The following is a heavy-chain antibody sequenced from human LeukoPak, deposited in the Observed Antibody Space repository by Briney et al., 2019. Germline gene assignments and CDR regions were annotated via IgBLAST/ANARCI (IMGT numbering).Heavy chain of an antibody. CDR1: GDSVSSNSAA. CDR3: AREWELLFADH. D-gene: IGHD1-26*01. V-gene: IGHV6-1*01. Sequence: SQTLSLTCAISGDSVSSNSAAWSWIRQSPSRGLEWLGRSYYRSKWYNDYAVSVKSRITINPDTSKNQFSLQLNSVTPEDTAVYYCAREWELLFADHWGQGTLVTVSS. J-gene: IGHJ4*02. CDR2: SYYRSKWYN.